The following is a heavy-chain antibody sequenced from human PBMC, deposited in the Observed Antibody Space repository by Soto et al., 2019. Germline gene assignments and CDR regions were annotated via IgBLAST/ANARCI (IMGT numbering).Heavy chain of an antibody. Sequence: SETLSLTCTVSGGSISSGDYYWSWIRQPPGKGLEWIGYIYYSGSTYYNPSLKSRVTISVDTSKNHFSLQLSSVTAADTAVYFCARGEYCSNTSCSAGWFDPWGLGTLVT. J-gene: IGHJ5*02. D-gene: IGHD2-2*01. CDR3: ARGEYCSNTSCSAGWFDP. CDR2: IYYSGST. CDR1: GGSISSGDYY. V-gene: IGHV4-30-4*01.